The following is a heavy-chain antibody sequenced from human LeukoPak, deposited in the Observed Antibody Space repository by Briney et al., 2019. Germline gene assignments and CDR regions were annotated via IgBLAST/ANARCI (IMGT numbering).Heavy chain of an antibody. D-gene: IGHD4-11*01. V-gene: IGHV1-2*02. CDR2: INPNSGGT. CDR1: GYTFTGYY. CDR3: ARMPAGSTVTTVREFYYYYTDV. J-gene: IGHJ6*03. Sequence: ASVKVSCKASGYTFTGYYMHWVRQAPGQGLEWMGWINPNSGGTNYAQKFQGRVTMTRDTSISTAYMELSRLRSDDTAVYYCARMPAGSTVTTVREFYYYYTDVWGKGTTVTISS.